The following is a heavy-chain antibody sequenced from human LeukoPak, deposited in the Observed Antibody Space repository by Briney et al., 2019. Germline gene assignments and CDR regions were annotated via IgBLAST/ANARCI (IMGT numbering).Heavy chain of an antibody. D-gene: IGHD3-10*01. CDR3: AQVRYYYGSGSYQTNFDY. CDR2: ISYDGSNK. Sequence: PGRSLRLSCAASGLTFSSYGMHWVRQAPGKGLEWVAVISYDGSNKYYADSVKGRFTISRDNSKNTLYLQMNSLRAEDTAVYYCAQVRYYYGSGSYQTNFDYWGQGTLVTVSS. J-gene: IGHJ4*02. V-gene: IGHV3-30*18. CDR1: GLTFSSYG.